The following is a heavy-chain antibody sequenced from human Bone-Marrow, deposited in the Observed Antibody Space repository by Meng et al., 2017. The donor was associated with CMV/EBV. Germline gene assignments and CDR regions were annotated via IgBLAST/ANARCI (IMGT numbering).Heavy chain of an antibody. CDR2: ISGSGVGT. CDR3: MSYNWNDWM. J-gene: IGHJ3*01. CDR1: ESTFRRSA. Sequence: GGSLRLSCVASESTFRRSAMTWVRQGPGKGLEWVSGISGSGVGTYYADSVKGRFTISRDNSKNTLYLQMNSLRAEDTAIYYCMSYNWNDWMWGQGTMVTVSS. V-gene: IGHV3-23*01. D-gene: IGHD1-1*01.